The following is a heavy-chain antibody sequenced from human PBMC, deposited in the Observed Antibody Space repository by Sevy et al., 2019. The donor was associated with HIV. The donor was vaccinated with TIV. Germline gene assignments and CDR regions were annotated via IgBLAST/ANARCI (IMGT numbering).Heavy chain of an antibody. D-gene: IGHD2-2*01. CDR2: IYHSGST. CDR1: GGSFSGYY. V-gene: IGHV4-34*01. Sequence: WETLSLTCAVYGGSFSGYYWNWIRHPPGKGLEWIGEIYHSGSTNYNPSLKSRVTISVSTSKNQISLKLNFVTAADTAVDYCARAPPVVVVPGAPSWFDPWGQGTLVTVSS. J-gene: IGHJ5*02. CDR3: ARAPPVVVVPGAPSWFDP.